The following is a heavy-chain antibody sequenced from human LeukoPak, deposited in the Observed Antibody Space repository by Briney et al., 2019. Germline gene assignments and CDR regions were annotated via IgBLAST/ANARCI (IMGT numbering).Heavy chain of an antibody. Sequence: GGSLRLSCAASGFTFSSYAMSWVRQAPGKVLEWVSAISSGGSTYYADSVKGRFTLSRDNSKNTLYLQMYSLRAEDTAVYYCARDPGTRYYYYGMDVWGQGTTVTVSS. CDR2: ISSGGST. V-gene: IGHV3-23*01. CDR3: ARDPGTRYYYYGMDV. D-gene: IGHD1-1*01. J-gene: IGHJ6*02. CDR1: GFTFSSYA.